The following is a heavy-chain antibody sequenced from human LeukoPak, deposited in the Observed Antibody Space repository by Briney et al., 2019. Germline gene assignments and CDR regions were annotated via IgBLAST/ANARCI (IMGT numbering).Heavy chain of an antibody. J-gene: IGHJ4*02. CDR2: IETGGKT. CDR3: VRDPPHGDSRR. Sequence: GRSLRLSCAASGFLVSSTYMSWVRQAPGKGLEWVSIIETGGKTFYRDSVKGRFTISRDDSKNTLYLQMSSLRAEDTAVYYCVRDPPHGDSRRGDQGTLVTVSS. D-gene: IGHD4-17*01. CDR1: GFLVSSTY. V-gene: IGHV3-66*01.